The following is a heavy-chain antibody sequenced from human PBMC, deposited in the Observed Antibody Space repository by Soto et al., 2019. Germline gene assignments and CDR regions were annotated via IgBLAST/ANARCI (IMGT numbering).Heavy chain of an antibody. CDR3: AREDRDRETGLVPAAIDGMDV. V-gene: IGHV1-69*08. Sequence: QVQLVQSGAEVKKPGSSVKVSCKASGGTFSRYSITWVRQAPGHGLEWIGRIIPIFGIASYAQKFQGRVTITAGEPTSTAYMELSSLRSDDTAVYYCAREDRDRETGLVPAAIDGMDVWGQGTTVTVSS. J-gene: IGHJ6*02. CDR2: IIPIFGIA. D-gene: IGHD2-2*01. CDR1: GGTFSRYS.